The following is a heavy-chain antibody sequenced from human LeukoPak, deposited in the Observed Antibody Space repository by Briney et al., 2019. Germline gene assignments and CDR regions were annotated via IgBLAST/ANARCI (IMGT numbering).Heavy chain of an antibody. J-gene: IGHJ3*01. V-gene: IGHV3-21*04. CDR3: ARDVVGGPDGFDL. D-gene: IGHD1-26*01. CDR1: GCTYSSQS. Sequence: ALPVTRLSSGCTYSSQSRNELRPPASRGGAGVSSISSSNCYIYYVGSVKGRFTIPRHNAKNSLYLPTNNLRAEDTAVRYCARDVVGGPDGFDLWGEGPRVTVSS. CDR2: ISSSNCYI.